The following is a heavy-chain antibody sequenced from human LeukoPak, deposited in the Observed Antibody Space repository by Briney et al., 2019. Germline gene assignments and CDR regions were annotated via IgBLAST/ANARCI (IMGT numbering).Heavy chain of an antibody. Sequence: PGGSLRLSCAASGFTFSSYAMSWVRQAPGKGLEWVSAISGSSSTTFYADSVKGRFTISRDNAKNSLYLQMNSLRAEDTALYYCAKDMRYCSGGSCYSRGAFDIWGQGTMVTVSS. V-gene: IGHV3-23*01. D-gene: IGHD2-15*01. CDR1: GFTFSSYA. CDR2: ISGSSSTT. J-gene: IGHJ3*02. CDR3: AKDMRYCSGGSCYSRGAFDI.